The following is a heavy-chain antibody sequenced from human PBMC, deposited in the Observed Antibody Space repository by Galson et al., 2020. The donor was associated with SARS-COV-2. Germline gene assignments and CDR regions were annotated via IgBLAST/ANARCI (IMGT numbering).Heavy chain of an antibody. D-gene: IGHD1-26*01. J-gene: IGHJ4*02. CDR3: ARDRSGSYYGAFDY. Sequence: YLRLSCAASGFTFSSYAMHWVRQAPGKGLEWVAVISYDGSNKYYADSVKGRFTISRDNSKNTLYLQMNSLRAEDTAVYYCARDRSGSYYGAFDYWGQGTLVTVSS. CDR1: GFTFSSYA. V-gene: IGHV3-30*04. CDR2: ISYDGSNK.